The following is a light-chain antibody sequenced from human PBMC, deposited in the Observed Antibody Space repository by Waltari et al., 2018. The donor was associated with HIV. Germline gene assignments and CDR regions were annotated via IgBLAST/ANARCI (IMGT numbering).Light chain of an antibody. CDR2: RNN. Sequence: QPVLTQPPSASGTPGHGVTISCSGSNSNIGTNSVYWYQHLPGMAPKLLNYRNNRRPSGIPDGFSGSRSGTAASLAISGLRSEDDADYYCATWDDSLIWVFGGGTKLTVL. CDR1: NSNIGTNS. J-gene: IGLJ3*02. V-gene: IGLV1-47*01. CDR3: ATWDDSLIWV.